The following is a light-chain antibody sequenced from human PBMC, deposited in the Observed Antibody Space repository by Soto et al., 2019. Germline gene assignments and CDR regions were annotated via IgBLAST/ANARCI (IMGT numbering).Light chain of an antibody. J-gene: IGLJ2*01. CDR1: SSDVGGYNR. Sequence: QSVLTQPPSVSGSPGQSVTISRTGTSSDVGGYNRVSWYQQPPGTAPKLIIYEVKNRPSGVPDRFSGSKSGNTASLTISGLQADDEAYYYCSSYTSTTSVVFGGGTKLTVL. CDR3: SSYTSTTSVV. V-gene: IGLV2-18*02. CDR2: EVK.